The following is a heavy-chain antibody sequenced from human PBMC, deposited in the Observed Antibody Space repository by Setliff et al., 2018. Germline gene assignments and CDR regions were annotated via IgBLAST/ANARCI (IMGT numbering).Heavy chain of an antibody. CDR3: ARGRNIKLRLLDS. D-gene: IGHD1-20*01. J-gene: IGHJ4*02. V-gene: IGHV4-34*01. CDR1: GGTFSDYH. Sequence: SETLSLTCAAYGGTFSDYHWTWIRQSPEKGLEWIGEINHRGSTSYNPSLESRVTISIDTSKNQFSLNLRYVTAADTGLYYCARGRNIKLRLLDSWGQGKLVTVSS. CDR2: INHRGST.